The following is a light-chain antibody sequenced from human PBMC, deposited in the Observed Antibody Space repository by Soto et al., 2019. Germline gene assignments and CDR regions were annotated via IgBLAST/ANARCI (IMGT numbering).Light chain of an antibody. V-gene: IGKV3-20*01. CDR1: QGVSSSY. Sequence: EIVLAQSPGTLSLSAGERATLSCRASQGVSSSYLAWYQQKPGQAPRVVIYGASSRATGIPDRFRGSGSGTDFTLTISRLEPEDFAVYYCQQSATSTWTFGQGTKV. CDR3: QQSATSTWT. J-gene: IGKJ1*01. CDR2: GAS.